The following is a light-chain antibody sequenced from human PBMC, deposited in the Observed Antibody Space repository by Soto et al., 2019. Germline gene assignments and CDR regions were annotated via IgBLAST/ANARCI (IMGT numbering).Light chain of an antibody. V-gene: IGKV3-15*01. CDR2: GAS. J-gene: IGKJ2*01. Sequence: ETVMTQSPATLSVSPGERATLSCRPSQSVSSNLAWYQQKPGQAPRLLIYGASSRATGSPARFSGSGSGTEFTLTISNLQSEDFAVYYCQQYDNWPGTFGQGTKLEIK. CDR3: QQYDNWPGT. CDR1: QSVSSN.